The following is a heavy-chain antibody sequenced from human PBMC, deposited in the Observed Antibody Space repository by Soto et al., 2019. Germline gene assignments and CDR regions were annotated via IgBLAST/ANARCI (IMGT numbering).Heavy chain of an antibody. CDR3: ARAGFCSGGSCPPELNWFAP. CDR1: GYTFTNYG. J-gene: IGHJ5*02. D-gene: IGHD2-15*01. V-gene: IGHV1-18*01. Sequence: QVHLVQSGPEVKKPGASVKVSCKASGYTFTNYGISWVRQAPGQGLEWMGGISAYNGNTNFAQNLQGRVTMTTDTSVRTDSMELRSLIFDDTAVYYCARAGFCSGGSCPPELNWFAPWGQGTLVTVSS. CDR2: ISAYNGNT.